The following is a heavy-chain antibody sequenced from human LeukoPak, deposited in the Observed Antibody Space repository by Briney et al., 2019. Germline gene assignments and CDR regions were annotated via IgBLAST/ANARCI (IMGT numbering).Heavy chain of an antibody. Sequence: GGSLRLSCAASGFTFSSYAMSWVRQAPGKGLEWVSAISGSGGSTYYADSVKGRFTISRGNSKNTLYLQMNSLRAEDTAVYYCANAEGRGGYFDWTYYYYYGMDVWGQGTTVTVSS. J-gene: IGHJ6*02. CDR2: ISGSGGST. CDR1: GFTFSSYA. D-gene: IGHD3-9*01. CDR3: ANAEGRGGYFDWTYYYYYGMDV. V-gene: IGHV3-23*01.